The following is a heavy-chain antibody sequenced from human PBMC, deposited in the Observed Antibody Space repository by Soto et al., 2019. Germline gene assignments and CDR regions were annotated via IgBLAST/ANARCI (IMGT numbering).Heavy chain of an antibody. J-gene: IGHJ5*02. CDR3: ARSVQQWLEWLDP. Sequence: QVQLVQSGAEVKKPGASVKVSCKASGYTFTNYGITWVRQAPGQGLEWMGWISTYNGNTNYAKKFQGRVTMTTDTSTSTAYMELRSLRSDDTAVYYCARSVQQWLEWLDPWGQGTLVTVSS. CDR2: ISTYNGNT. D-gene: IGHD6-19*01. V-gene: IGHV1-18*01. CDR1: GYTFTNYG.